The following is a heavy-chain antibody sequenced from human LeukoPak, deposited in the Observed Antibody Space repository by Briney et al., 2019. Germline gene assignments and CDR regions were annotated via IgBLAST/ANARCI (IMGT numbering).Heavy chain of an antibody. J-gene: IGHJ3*02. CDR3: ASLWPYQLSAFDI. D-gene: IGHD2-2*01. CDR2: INHSGST. Sequence: SETLSLTCAVYGGSFSGYYWSWIRQPPGKGLEWIGEINHSGSTNYNPSLKSRVAISVDTSKNQFSLKLSSVTAADTAVYYCASLWPYQLSAFDIWGQGTMVTVSS. V-gene: IGHV4-34*01. CDR1: GGSFSGYY.